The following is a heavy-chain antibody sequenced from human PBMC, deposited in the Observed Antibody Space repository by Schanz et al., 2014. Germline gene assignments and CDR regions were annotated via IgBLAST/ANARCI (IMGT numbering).Heavy chain of an antibody. D-gene: IGHD3-10*01. CDR3: ARDGNYYSSRNYYKTPYYFDY. J-gene: IGHJ4*02. Sequence: EVQLVESGGGFVQPGGSLGLSCVVSGFTVSSDHMSWVRQAPGKGLEWASTIYASGATYYADSVKRRFTISRDISKNTLHLQVTSLRAEYTAIYYCARDGNYYSSRNYYKTPYYFDYWGQGTLVTVSS. CDR1: GFTVSSDH. V-gene: IGHV3-66*01. CDR2: IYASGAT.